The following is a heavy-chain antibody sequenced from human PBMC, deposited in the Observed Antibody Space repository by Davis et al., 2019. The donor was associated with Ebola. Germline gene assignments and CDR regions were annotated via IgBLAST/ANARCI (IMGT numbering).Heavy chain of an antibody. V-gene: IGHV1-2*02. J-gene: IGHJ4*02. CDR3: ARESGGWLAPGDYFDY. D-gene: IGHD5-24*01. Sequence: AASVKVSCKAFGYTFTDYYMHWVRQAPGQGLEWMGWINPNSGGTKYAQRFQGRVTMTRDTSISTTYMDLSRLRSDDTAVYYCARESGGWLAPGDYFDYWGQGTLVTVSS. CDR2: INPNSGGT. CDR1: GYTFTDYY.